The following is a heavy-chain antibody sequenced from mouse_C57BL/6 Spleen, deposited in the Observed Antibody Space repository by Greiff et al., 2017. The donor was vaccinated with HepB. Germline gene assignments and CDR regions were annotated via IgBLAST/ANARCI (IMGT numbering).Heavy chain of an antibody. V-gene: IGHV1-82*01. Sequence: QVQLKESGPELVKPGASVKISCKASGYAFSSSWMNWVKQRPGKGLEWIGRIYPGDGDTNYNGKFKGKATLTADKSSSTAYMQLSSLTSEDSAVYFCARGNYYGSSGGFAYWGQGTLVTVSA. J-gene: IGHJ3*01. CDR3: ARGNYYGSSGGFAY. D-gene: IGHD1-1*01. CDR1: GYAFSSSW. CDR2: IYPGDGDT.